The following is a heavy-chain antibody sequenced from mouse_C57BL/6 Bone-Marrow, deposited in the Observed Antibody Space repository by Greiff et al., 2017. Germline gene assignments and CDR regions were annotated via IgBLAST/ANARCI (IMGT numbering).Heavy chain of an antibody. Sequence: VQLQQSGAELVRPGTSVKMSCKASGYTFTDYWMGWAKQRPGHGLEWIGDIYPGGGYTNYDEKFKGKATLTADKSSSTAYMQISSLTSEDSAIYSGARARLRRTEYCVDYWGRGTTLTVSA. CDR2: IYPGGGYT. D-gene: IGHD2-4*01. J-gene: IGHJ2*01. CDR1: GYTFTDYW. CDR3: ARARLRRTEYCVDY. V-gene: IGHV1-63*01.